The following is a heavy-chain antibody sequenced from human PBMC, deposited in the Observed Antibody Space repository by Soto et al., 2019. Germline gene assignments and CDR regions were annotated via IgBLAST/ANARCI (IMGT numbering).Heavy chain of an antibody. J-gene: IGHJ4*02. CDR2: MSPNSGNT. D-gene: IGHD2-15*01. Sequence: ASVKVSCKASGYTFTSYDINWVRQATGQGLEWMGWMSPNSGNTGYAQKFQGRVTMTRNTSISTAYMELSSLRSEDTAVYYCARGSGVPGRYCSGGSCYSTTRHDYWGQGTLVTVSS. CDR3: ARGSGVPGRYCSGGSCYSTTRHDY. V-gene: IGHV1-8*01. CDR1: GYTFTSYD.